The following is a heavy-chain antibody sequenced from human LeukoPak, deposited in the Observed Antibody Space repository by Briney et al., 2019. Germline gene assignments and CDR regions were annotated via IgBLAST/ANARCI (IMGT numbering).Heavy chain of an antibody. CDR2: IYTSGNT. J-gene: IGHJ5*02. D-gene: IGHD5-12*01. V-gene: IGHV4-4*07. Sequence: ASETLSLTCTVSGGSISSYYWSWIRQPAGKGLEWIGRIYTSGNTNYKLSLENRVTMSLDTSRNQFSLKLRSVTAADTSVYYCARDSGYDLNCFHPWGQGTLVTVSS. CDR1: GGSISSYY. CDR3: ARDSGYDLNCFHP.